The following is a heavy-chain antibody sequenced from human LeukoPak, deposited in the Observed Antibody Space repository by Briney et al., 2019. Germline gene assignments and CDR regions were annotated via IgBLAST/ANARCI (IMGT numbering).Heavy chain of an antibody. V-gene: IGHV1-24*01. CDR1: RYTLTELS. CDR3: ATVVDDSSGYGY. Sequence: GASVKVSCKVSRYTLTELSMHWVRQAPGKGLEWMGGFDPEDGETIYAQKFQGRVTMTEDTSTDTAYMELSSLRSEDTAVYYCATVVDDSSGYGYWGQGTLVTVSS. J-gene: IGHJ4*02. CDR2: FDPEDGET. D-gene: IGHD3-22*01.